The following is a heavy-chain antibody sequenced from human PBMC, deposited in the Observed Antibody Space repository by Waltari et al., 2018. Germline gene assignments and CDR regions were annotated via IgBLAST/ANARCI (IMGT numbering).Heavy chain of an antibody. Sequence: QVQLVQSGAEVKKPGASVKVSCKASGYTFTSYDINWVRQATGQGLEWMGWMNPNSGNTGYAQKFQGRVTITADESTSTAYMELSSLRSEDTAVYYCARELWVAASFDIWGQGTMVTVSS. V-gene: IGHV1-8*03. CDR3: ARELWVAASFDI. CDR1: GYTFTSYD. D-gene: IGHD6-13*01. CDR2: MNPNSGNT. J-gene: IGHJ3*02.